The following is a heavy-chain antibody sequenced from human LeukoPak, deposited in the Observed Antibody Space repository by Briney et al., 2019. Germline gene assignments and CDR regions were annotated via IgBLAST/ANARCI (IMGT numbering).Heavy chain of an antibody. Sequence: GESLKISCKGSGYSFTSYWIGWVRQMPGKGLEWMGIIYPGDSDTRYSPSFQGQVTISADKSISTAYLQWSSLKASDTAMYYCARQSSIAVALFSFDYWGQGTLVTVSS. V-gene: IGHV5-51*01. CDR3: ARQSSIAVALFSFDY. CDR1: GYSFTSYW. J-gene: IGHJ4*02. CDR2: IYPGDSDT. D-gene: IGHD6-19*01.